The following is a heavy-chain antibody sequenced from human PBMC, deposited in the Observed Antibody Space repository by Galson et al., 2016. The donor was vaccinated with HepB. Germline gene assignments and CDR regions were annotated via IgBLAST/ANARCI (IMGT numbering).Heavy chain of an antibody. CDR1: GGSIRSSDYF. J-gene: IGHJ4*02. D-gene: IGHD1-14*01. Sequence: LSLTCNVSGGSIRSSDYFWGWIRQSPEKGLEWIGSVYFSGVTHYNPSLKSRVTISVDTSKNQFSLKLTSLTAADTAVYFCARQRQPVLLQFPHPLDNWGPGTLVTVSS. CDR2: VYFSGVT. V-gene: IGHV4-39*01. CDR3: ARQRQPVLLQFPHPLDN.